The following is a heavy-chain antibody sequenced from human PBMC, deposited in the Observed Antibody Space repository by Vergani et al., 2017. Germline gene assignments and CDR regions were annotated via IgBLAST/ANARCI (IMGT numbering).Heavy chain of an antibody. Sequence: EVQLVESGGGLVQPGRSLRLSCAVSGFRFGDYAMHWIRQTAGKGLEWVSGISWNSGSIGYGDSVKGRFTISRDNAKKSLYLQMNSLRTEDTAFYFCAKDLGAYYDSSGFAHWGQGTLVAVS. CDR2: ISWNSGSI. J-gene: IGHJ1*01. CDR3: AKDLGAYYDSSGFAH. V-gene: IGHV3-9*01. D-gene: IGHD3-22*01. CDR1: GFRFGDYA.